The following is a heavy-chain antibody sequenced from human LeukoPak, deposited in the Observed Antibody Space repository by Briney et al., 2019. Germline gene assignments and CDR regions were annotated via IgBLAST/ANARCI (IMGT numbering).Heavy chain of an antibody. CDR2: MLPGGKES. Sequence: GGSLRLSCVVSGYIFSTNMMTWVRQAPGKGLGWVATMLPGGKESYRLASVKGRFTISRDNAKNSLFLQMNSLRVDDTAVYYCMSAHGYWGQGTLVTVSS. V-gene: IGHV3-7*01. CDR3: MSAHGY. J-gene: IGHJ4*02. CDR1: GYIFSTNM.